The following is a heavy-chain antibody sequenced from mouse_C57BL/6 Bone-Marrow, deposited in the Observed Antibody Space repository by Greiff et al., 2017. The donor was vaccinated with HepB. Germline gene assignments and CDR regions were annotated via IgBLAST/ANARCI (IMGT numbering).Heavy chain of an antibody. CDR1: GFTFSDYG. J-gene: IGHJ4*01. Sequence: EVQLVESGGGLVKPGGSLKLSCAASGFTFSDYGMHWVRQAPEKGLEWVAYISSGSSTIYYADTVKGRFTISRDNAKNTLFLQMTSLRSEDTAMYYCARPATRTRLYAMDYWGQGTSVTVSS. CDR2: ISSGSSTI. CDR3: ARPATRTRLYAMDY. V-gene: IGHV5-17*01.